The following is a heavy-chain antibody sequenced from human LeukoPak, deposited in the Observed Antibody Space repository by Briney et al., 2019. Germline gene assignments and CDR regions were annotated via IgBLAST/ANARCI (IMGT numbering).Heavy chain of an antibody. D-gene: IGHD1-26*01. J-gene: IGHJ3*02. Sequence: SETLSLTCTVSGASISSYYWSCIRQPAGKGLEWIGRIYITGSTDYNSSLKSRVTMSVDTSKNRFSLKLSSVTAADTAVYYCARAREVGASHDAFDIWGQGTMVTVSS. CDR3: ARAREVGASHDAFDI. V-gene: IGHV4-4*07. CDR1: GASISSYY. CDR2: IYITGST.